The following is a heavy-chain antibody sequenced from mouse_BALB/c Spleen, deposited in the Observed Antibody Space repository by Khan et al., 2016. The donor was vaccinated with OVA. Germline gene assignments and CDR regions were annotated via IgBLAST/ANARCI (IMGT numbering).Heavy chain of an antibody. CDR2: TNPTNGRT. D-gene: IGHD1-1*01. CDR3: ARIKKIVATYFDY. J-gene: IGHJ2*01. V-gene: IGHV1S81*02. Sequence: QVQLQQPGAELVKAGASVKMSCKASGYTFTSYWMHWVKQRLGQGLEWFAETNPTNGRTYYTEKFKSQATLTVDKSSSTAYMLLSGPTFEDSAVYYCARIKKIVATYFDYWGQGTTRTVSS. CDR1: GYTFTSYW.